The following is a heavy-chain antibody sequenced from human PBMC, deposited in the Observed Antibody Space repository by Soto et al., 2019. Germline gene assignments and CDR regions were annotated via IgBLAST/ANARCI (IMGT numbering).Heavy chain of an antibody. Sequence: QVQLVESGGGVVQPGRSLRLSCAASGFTFSSYGMHWVRQAPGKGLEWVAVISYDGRNKYYADSVKGRFTISRDNSKNTTYLQMNSLRAEDTAVYYCAKGLEHGGRGACDIWGQGTMVTVSS. CDR3: AKGLEHGGRGACDI. CDR2: ISYDGRNK. D-gene: IGHD4-17*01. J-gene: IGHJ3*02. V-gene: IGHV3-30*18. CDR1: GFTFSSYG.